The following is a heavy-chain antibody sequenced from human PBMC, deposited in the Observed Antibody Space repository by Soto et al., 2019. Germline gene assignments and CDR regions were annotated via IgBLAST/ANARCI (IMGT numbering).Heavy chain of an antibody. CDR1: GFTFNNYA. Sequence: EVQLLESGGGLVQPGGSLRLSCAASGFTFNNYAMNWVRQAPGKGLEWVSSVTGSGSGTYHADSVKGRFTISRDNSKNTLYLQMNSLRAEDTALFYCAKGVLGELDAFDFWGQGTMVTVSP. CDR3: AKGVLGELDAFDF. D-gene: IGHD3-10*01. J-gene: IGHJ3*01. V-gene: IGHV3-23*01. CDR2: VTGSGSGT.